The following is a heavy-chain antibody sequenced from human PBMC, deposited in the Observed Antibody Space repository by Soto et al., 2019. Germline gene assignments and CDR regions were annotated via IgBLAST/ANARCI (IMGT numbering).Heavy chain of an antibody. V-gene: IGHV1-69*12. CDR1: GGSLSNYG. J-gene: IGHJ6*02. CDR3: ARGDATKIVVTTYYAMDV. Sequence: QVQLVQSGAEVKKPGSSVKVSCKASGGSLSNYGISWVRQAPGQGLEWMGAIIPVFGTPNYAQKFQDRVTIPADESTTTVYMEVRSLTSDDTAAYYCARGDATKIVVTTYYAMDVWGQGTTVTVSS. CDR2: IIPVFGTP. D-gene: IGHD3-22*01.